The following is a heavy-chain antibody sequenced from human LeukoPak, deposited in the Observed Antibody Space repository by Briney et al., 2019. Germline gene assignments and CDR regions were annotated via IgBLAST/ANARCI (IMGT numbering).Heavy chain of an antibody. CDR2: IRSKANSYAT. CDR1: GFTFSGSA. J-gene: IGHJ4*02. CDR3: TSSYMMGDDY. D-gene: IGHD2-21*01. V-gene: IGHV3-73*01. Sequence: PGGSLRLSCAASGFTFSGSAMHWVRQASGEGLGWVGRIRSKANSYATAYAASVKGRFTISRDDSKNTAYLQMNSPKTEDTAVYYCTSSYMMGDDYWGQGTLVTVSS.